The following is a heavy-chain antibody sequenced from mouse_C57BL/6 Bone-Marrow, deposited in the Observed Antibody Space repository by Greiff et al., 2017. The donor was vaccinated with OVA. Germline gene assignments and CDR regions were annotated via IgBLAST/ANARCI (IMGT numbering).Heavy chain of an antibody. CDR1: GFTFSSYA. D-gene: IGHD2-1*01. CDR3: TRLLDAMDY. Sequence: EVKLMESGAGLVKPGGSLKLSCAASGFTFSSYAMSWIRQTPEKRLEWVAYISSGGDYIYYADTVKGRFTISRDNASNTLYLQMSSLKSEDTAMYYCTRLLDAMDYWGQGTSVTVSS. CDR2: ISSGGDYI. V-gene: IGHV5-9-1*02. J-gene: IGHJ4*01.